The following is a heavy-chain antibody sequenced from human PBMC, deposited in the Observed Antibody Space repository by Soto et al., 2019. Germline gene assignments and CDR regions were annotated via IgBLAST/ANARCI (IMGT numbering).Heavy chain of an antibody. Sequence: QVQLVESGGGVVQPGRSLRLSCAASGFTFSSYAMHWVRQAPGTGLEWVAVISYDGSNKYYADSVKGRFTISRDNSKNTLYRQMNSLRAEDTAVYYCARDKSSSWAGGMDVWGQGTTVTVSS. CDR3: ARDKSSSWAGGMDV. CDR2: ISYDGSNK. CDR1: GFTFSSYA. J-gene: IGHJ6*02. D-gene: IGHD6-13*01. V-gene: IGHV3-30-3*01.